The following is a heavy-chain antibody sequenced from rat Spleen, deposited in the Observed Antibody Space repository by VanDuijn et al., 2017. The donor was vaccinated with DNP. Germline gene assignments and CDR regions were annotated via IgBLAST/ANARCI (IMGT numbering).Heavy chain of an antibody. D-gene: IGHD1-7*01. J-gene: IGHJ3*01. V-gene: IGHV1-43*01. CDR2: INTGSGGT. CDR3: ATSSYYGYDNWFAY. CDR1: GYTFTTYY. Sequence: QVQLRQSGAEPAKPGSSVKISCKASGYTFTTYYMTWIKQTTGQGLECIGYINTGSGGTNYNEKFKGKATLSVDKSSSTAFMQLSSLTPDDSAVYYCATSSYYGYDNWFAYWGRGTLVTVSS.